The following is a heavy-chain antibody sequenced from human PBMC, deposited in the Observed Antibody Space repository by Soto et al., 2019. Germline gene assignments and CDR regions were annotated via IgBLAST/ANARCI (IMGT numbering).Heavy chain of an antibody. CDR3: ARFDFGDYRGLDY. Sequence: QVHLQESGPGLVKPSETLSLTYTVSSGSISGYYWSWIRQPPGKGLECIGYISYIGNTHYNPSLMSRVTISIDTSKNQFSLKVTSVTAADTAVYYCARFDFGDYRGLDYWGQGTLVTVSS. V-gene: IGHV4-59*08. CDR2: ISYIGNT. J-gene: IGHJ4*02. CDR1: SGSISGYY. D-gene: IGHD4-17*01.